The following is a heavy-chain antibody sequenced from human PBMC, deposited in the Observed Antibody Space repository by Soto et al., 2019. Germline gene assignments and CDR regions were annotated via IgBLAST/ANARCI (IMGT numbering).Heavy chain of an antibody. J-gene: IGHJ6*02. Sequence: GGALRLSCAASVFTFGYYAMRWVRQVPGKGLEWVSGFKWNSGDVGYADSVKGRFAISRDNARNSLYLQMNSLRPEDTAVYYCAKDRSSGSPYYGMDFWGQGTMVTVSS. V-gene: IGHV3-9*01. CDR1: VFTFGYYA. CDR2: FKWNSGDV. CDR3: AKDRSSGSPYYGMDF. D-gene: IGHD3-10*01.